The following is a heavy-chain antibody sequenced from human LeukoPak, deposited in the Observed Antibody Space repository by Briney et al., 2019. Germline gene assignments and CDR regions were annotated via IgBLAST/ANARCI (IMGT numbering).Heavy chain of an antibody. V-gene: IGHV4-39*07. Sequence: SETLSLTCTVSGGSISSSSYYWGWIRQPPGKGLEWIGSIYYSGSTYYNPSLKSRVTISVDTSKNQFSLKLSSVTAADTAVYYCARDYYGSGSPGGYWGQGTLVTVSS. D-gene: IGHD3-10*01. CDR3: ARDYYGSGSPGGY. CDR2: IYYSGST. CDR1: GGSISSSSYY. J-gene: IGHJ4*02.